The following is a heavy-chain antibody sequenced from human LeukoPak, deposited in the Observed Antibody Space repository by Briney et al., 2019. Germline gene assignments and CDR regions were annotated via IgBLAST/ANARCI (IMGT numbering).Heavy chain of an antibody. CDR1: GFTFRNYE. J-gene: IGHJ3*01. CDR2: ISKSGSNR. D-gene: IGHD2-15*01. Sequence: PGGSLRLSCVASGFTFRNYEMIWVRQAPGKGLVYVSFISKSGSNRYYLDSVKGRFTISRDNPRNSLYLEMNGLRAEDTALYCCARELGVCSGGSCDAYDLWGRGTMVSVSS. V-gene: IGHV3-48*03. CDR3: ARELGVCSGGSCDAYDL.